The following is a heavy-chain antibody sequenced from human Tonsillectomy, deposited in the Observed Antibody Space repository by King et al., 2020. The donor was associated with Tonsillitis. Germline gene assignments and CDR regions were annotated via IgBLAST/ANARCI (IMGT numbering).Heavy chain of an antibody. CDR1: GFTFSSYA. D-gene: IGHD3-9*01. V-gene: IGHV3-23*04. J-gene: IGHJ4*02. CDR3: AKVFYYDILTGLDY. CDR2: ISGSGGST. Sequence: EVQLVESGGGLVQPGGSLRLSCAASGFTFSSYAMSWVRQAPGKGLEWVSTISGSGGSTYYADSVEGRFTISRDNSKNTLNLQMNSLRAEDTAVYYCAKVFYYDILTGLDYWGQGTLVTVSS.